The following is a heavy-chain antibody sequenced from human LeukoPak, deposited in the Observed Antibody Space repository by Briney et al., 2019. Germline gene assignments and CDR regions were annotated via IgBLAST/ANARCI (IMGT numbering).Heavy chain of an antibody. CDR2: IWYDGSDK. CDR1: GFTFSAYG. Sequence: GGSLRLSCTASGFTFSAYGMQWVRQAPGKGLEWVAVIWYDGSDKHYADSVKGRFTISRDNSKNTLYLQMNSLRAEDTAVYYCARGYSNWYYFDYWGQGTLVTVSS. V-gene: IGHV3-33*01. CDR3: ARGYSNWYYFDY. J-gene: IGHJ4*02. D-gene: IGHD6-13*01.